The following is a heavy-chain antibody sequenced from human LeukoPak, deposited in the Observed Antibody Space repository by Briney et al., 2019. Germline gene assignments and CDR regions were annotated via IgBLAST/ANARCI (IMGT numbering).Heavy chain of an antibody. J-gene: IGHJ4*02. D-gene: IGHD5-18*01. V-gene: IGHV4-39*01. Sequence: SETLSLTCTVSGGSISGSHYYWGWIRQPPGKGLEWIGSIYYSGSAYYPSLKSRVTISVDTSKNQFSLKLSSVIAADTALYYCARHTRYSYGILYYWGQGILVTVSS. CDR1: GGSISGSHYY. CDR2: IYYSGSA. CDR3: ARHTRYSYGILYY.